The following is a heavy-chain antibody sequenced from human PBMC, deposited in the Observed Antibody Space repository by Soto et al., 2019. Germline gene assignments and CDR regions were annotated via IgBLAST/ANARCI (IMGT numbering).Heavy chain of an antibody. CDR2: IWYDGSNK. D-gene: IGHD6-13*01. J-gene: IGHJ4*02. CDR1: GFTFSSYG. V-gene: IGHV3-33*01. Sequence: GGSLRLSCAASGFTFSSYGMHWVRQAPGKGLEWVAVIWYDGSNKYYADSVKGRFTISRDNSKNTLYLQMNSLRAEDTAVYYCARGIKSAAAGDYWGQGTLVTVSS. CDR3: ARGIKSAAAGDY.